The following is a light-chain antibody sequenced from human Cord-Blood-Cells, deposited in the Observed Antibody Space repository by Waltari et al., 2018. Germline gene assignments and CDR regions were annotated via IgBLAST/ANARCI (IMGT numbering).Light chain of an antibody. CDR3: SSYTSSSTYV. Sequence: QSALTQSASVSGSPGKSTTIPCTGTSSDVGGYTYVPWYQPHPGKAPKHMIYDVSNRPSGVSNRFSGSKSGNTASLTISGLQAEDEADYYCSSYTSSSTYVFGTGTKVTVL. J-gene: IGLJ1*01. V-gene: IGLV2-14*01. CDR2: DVS. CDR1: SSDVGGYTY.